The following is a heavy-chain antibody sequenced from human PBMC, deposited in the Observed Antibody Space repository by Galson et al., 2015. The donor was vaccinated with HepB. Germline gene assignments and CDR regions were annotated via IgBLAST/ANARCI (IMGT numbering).Heavy chain of an antibody. J-gene: IGHJ4*02. CDR1: GFTFSDYA. CDR3: AKTLKRWLQLEGGFDF. V-gene: IGHV3-23*01. CDR2: IGASGDNA. D-gene: IGHD5-24*01. Sequence: SLRLSCAASGFTFSDYAMSWVRQPPGKGLDWVSSIGASGDNAHYADSVKGRFTISRDNSKNTLYLQMSSLRAEDTAVYYCAKTLKRWLQLEGGFDFWGQGALVTVSS.